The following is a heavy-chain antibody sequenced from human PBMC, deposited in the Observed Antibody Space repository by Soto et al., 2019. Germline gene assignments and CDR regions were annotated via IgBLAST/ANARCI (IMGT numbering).Heavy chain of an antibody. D-gene: IGHD2-15*01. Sequence: QVQLQQWGAGLLKPSETLSLTCAVNGGSFSAYYWTWIRQPPGRGLEWIGEIDPSGSTNYNPSLESRVTISIDTAKNRFSLNVTSVTAAATAVYYCGRGLRYSGMDVWGQGTTVTV. CDR3: GRGLRYSGMDV. CDR2: IDPSGST. J-gene: IGHJ6*02. V-gene: IGHV4-34*01. CDR1: GGSFSAYY.